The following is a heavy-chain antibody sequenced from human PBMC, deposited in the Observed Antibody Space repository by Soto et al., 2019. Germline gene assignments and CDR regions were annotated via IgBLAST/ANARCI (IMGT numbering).Heavy chain of an antibody. CDR1: GYSFTSYW. D-gene: IGHD2-2*01. CDR3: ARNKGYCSSSSCYGMDV. V-gene: IGHV5-51*01. CDR2: IYPGDSDT. J-gene: IGHJ6*02. Sequence: GESLKISCKGSGYSFTSYWIVWVRQMSGKGLEWMGTIYPGDSDTRYSPSFQGQVTISADKSISTAYLQWNSLKASDTAMYFCARNKGYCSSSSCYGMDVWGQGAAVTVSS.